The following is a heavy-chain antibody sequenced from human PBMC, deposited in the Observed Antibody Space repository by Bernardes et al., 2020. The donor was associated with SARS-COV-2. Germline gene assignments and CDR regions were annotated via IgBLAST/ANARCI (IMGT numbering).Heavy chain of an antibody. Sequence: ASVKVSCKASGYTFTGYYMHWVRQAPGQGLEWMGWITPNSGGTTYAQKFQGRVTMTRDTSISTAYMELSRLRSDDTAVYYCAREPGGATSLGYGMDVWGQGNTVTVSS. D-gene: IGHD1-26*01. J-gene: IGHJ6*02. V-gene: IGHV1-2*02. CDR1: GYTFTGYY. CDR3: AREPGGATSLGYGMDV. CDR2: ITPNSGGT.